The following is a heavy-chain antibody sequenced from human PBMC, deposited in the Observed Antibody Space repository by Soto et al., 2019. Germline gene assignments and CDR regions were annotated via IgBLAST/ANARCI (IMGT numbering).Heavy chain of an antibody. CDR2: ISSSGSTI. CDR1: GFTFSSYE. Sequence: PGGSLRLSCAASGFTFSSYEMNWVRQAPGKGLEWVSYISSSGSTIYYADSVKGRFTISRDNAKNPLYLQMNSLRAEDTAVYYCASLVFTMVRGVITTPYYYYYGMDVWGQGTTVTVSS. J-gene: IGHJ6*02. V-gene: IGHV3-48*03. D-gene: IGHD3-10*01. CDR3: ASLVFTMVRGVITTPYYYYYGMDV.